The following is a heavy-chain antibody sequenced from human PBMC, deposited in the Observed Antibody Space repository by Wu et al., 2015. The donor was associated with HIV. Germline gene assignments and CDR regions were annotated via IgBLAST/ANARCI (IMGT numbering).Heavy chain of an antibody. Sequence: QGQLEQSGVEVQKPGASVKVSCKASGYPFSRYGISWVRQAPGQGLEWMGWISGDNGDTTYAQKFQGRVTLTRDTSATTVYLEFRSLQSDDRAVYFCARDLGDYYNSGTPGYYWGQGTLVTVSS. D-gene: IGHD3-10*01. V-gene: IGHV1-18*01. CDR1: GYPFSRYG. CDR2: ISGDNGDT. CDR3: ARDLGDYYNSGTPGYY. J-gene: IGHJ4*02.